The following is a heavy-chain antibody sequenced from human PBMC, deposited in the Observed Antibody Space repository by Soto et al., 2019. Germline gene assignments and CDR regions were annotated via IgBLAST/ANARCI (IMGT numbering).Heavy chain of an antibody. Sequence: GESLKISCKGSGYSFTSYWIGWVRQMPGKGLEWMGIIYPGDSDTRYSPSFQGQVTISADKSISTAYLQWSSLKASDTAMYYCARHPGRDYYYYYYMDVWGKGTTVTVSS. CDR2: IYPGDSDT. V-gene: IGHV5-51*01. CDR3: ARHPGRDYYYYYYMDV. J-gene: IGHJ6*03. CDR1: GYSFTSYW.